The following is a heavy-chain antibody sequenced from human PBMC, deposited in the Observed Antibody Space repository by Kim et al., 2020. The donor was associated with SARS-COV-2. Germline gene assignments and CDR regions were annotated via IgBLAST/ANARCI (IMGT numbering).Heavy chain of an antibody. D-gene: IGHD4-4*01. CDR2: ITLRGAT. CDR3: ARDSNYAFDI. Sequence: GGSLRLSCAASGFTFSSYTMNWVRQAPGRGLEWVSYITLRGATYFADSVKGRFTVSRDNAKSSLFLQMDSLRAEDTAVYYCARDSNYAFDIWGQGTMVTVSS. CDR1: GFTFSSYT. V-gene: IGHV3-48*04. J-gene: IGHJ3*02.